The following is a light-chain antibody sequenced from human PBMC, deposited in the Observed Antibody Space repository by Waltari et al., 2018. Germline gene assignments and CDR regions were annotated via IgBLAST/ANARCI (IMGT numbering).Light chain of an antibody. CDR1: SGHSSHA. J-gene: IGLJ2*01. CDR2: LNSDGSH. CDR3: QTWATGIRV. Sequence: QLVLTQSPSASASLGASVKLTCTLSSGHSSHAIAWPQQQPEKGPRYLMRLNSDGSHTKGDGIPDRFSGSSSGAERYLTISSLQSEDEADYYCQTWATGIRVFGGGTKLTVL. V-gene: IGLV4-69*01.